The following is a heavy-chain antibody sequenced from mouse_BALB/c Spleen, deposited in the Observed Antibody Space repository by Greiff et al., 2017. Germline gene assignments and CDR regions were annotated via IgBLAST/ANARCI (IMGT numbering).Heavy chain of an antibody. V-gene: IGHV1-5*01. CDR3: TRDPMITTGYFDV. CDR2: IYPGNSDT. D-gene: IGHD2-4*01. J-gene: IGHJ1*01. Sequence: EVQLQQSGTVLARPGASVKMSCKASGYTFTSYWMHWVKQRPGQGLEWIGAIYPGNSDTSYNQKFKGKAKLTAVTSTSTAYMELSSLTNEDSAVYYCTRDPMITTGYFDVWGAGTTVTVSS. CDR1: GYTFTSYW.